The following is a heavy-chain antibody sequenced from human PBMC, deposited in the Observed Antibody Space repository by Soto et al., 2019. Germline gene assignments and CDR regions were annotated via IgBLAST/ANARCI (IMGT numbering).Heavy chain of an antibody. J-gene: IGHJ3*02. Sequence: QVQLVESGGGVVQPGRSLRLSCAASGFTFSSYGMHWVRQAPGKGLEWVAVISYDGSNKYYADSVNGRFTISRDNSKNTLYLQMNGLRAEDTAVYYCATNCGWGSYGVFDIWGQGTMVTVSS. V-gene: IGHV3-30*03. CDR3: ATNCGWGSYGVFDI. CDR2: ISYDGSNK. CDR1: GFTFSSYG. D-gene: IGHD3-10*01.